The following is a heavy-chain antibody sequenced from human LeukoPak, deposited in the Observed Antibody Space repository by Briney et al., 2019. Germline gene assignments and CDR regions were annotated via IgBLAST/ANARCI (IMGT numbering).Heavy chain of an antibody. Sequence: ASVKVSCKATGYTFSSYYMHWVRQAPGQGLEWMGIINPSGGSTSYAQKFQGRVTMTSDTSTSTVCMELSSLTSEDTAVYYCARCRDAGGDNWGQGTLVTVSS. CDR1: GYTFSSYY. CDR3: ARCRDAGGDN. D-gene: IGHD3-16*01. CDR2: INPSGGST. J-gene: IGHJ4*02. V-gene: IGHV1-46*01.